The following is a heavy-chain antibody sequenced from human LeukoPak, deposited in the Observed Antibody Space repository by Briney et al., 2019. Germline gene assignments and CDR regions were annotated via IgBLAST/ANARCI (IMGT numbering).Heavy chain of an antibody. J-gene: IGHJ4*02. CDR3: ARGGGYSRPYFDY. CDR1: GGTFSSYA. CDR2: IIPILGIA. D-gene: IGHD3-22*01. Sequence: ASVKVSCKASGGTFSSYAISWVRQAPGQGLEWMGRIIPILGIANYAQKFQGRVTITADKSTSTAYMELSSLRSEDTAVYHCARGGGYSRPYFDYWGQGTLVTVSS. V-gene: IGHV1-69*04.